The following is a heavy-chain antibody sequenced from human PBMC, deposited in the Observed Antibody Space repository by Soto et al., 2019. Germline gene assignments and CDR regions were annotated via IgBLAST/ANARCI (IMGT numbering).Heavy chain of an antibody. V-gene: IGHV3-23*01. J-gene: IGHJ4*02. CDR2: ISGGGGST. CDR1: GFTFSSYA. CDR3: AKDSGYSGYEHDDY. D-gene: IGHD5-12*01. Sequence: GGSLRLSCAASGFTFSSYAMSWVRQAPGKGLEWVSVISGGGGSTHYADSVKGRFTISRDNSKNTLYLQMGSLRAEDTAVYYCAKDSGYSGYEHDDYWGQGTLVTVSS.